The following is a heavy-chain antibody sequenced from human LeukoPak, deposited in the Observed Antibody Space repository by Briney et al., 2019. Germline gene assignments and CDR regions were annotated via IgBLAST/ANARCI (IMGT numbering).Heavy chain of an antibody. Sequence: PGGSLRLSCAASGFTFSYYNMNWVRQAPGKGLDWVSYISSSSSIIYYADSVKGRFTISRDNAKNSLYLQMNSLRAEDTAVYYCARDLTSSGYSSGSYYNYYGMDVWGQGTTVTVSS. J-gene: IGHJ6*02. V-gene: IGHV3-48*01. CDR1: GFTFSYYN. CDR3: ARDLTSSGYSSGSYYNYYGMDV. D-gene: IGHD6-19*01. CDR2: ISSSSSII.